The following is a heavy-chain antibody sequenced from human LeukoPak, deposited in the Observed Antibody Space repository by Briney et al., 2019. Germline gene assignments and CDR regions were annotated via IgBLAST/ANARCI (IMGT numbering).Heavy chain of an antibody. CDR2: IYTGGST. CDR3: ARDGTAMIQAFDI. J-gene: IGHJ3*02. CDR1: GFTISSNY. V-gene: IGHV3-53*01. Sequence: GGSLRLSCAAPGFTISSNYMTWVRQAPGKGLEWVSTIYTGGSTYYADSVKGRFTLSRDNSKNTLYLQMNSLRAEDTAVYYCARDGTAMIQAFDIWGQGTMVSVSS. D-gene: IGHD5-18*01.